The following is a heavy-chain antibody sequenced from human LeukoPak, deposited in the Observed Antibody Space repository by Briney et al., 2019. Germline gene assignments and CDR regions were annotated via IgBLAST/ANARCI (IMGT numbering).Heavy chain of an antibody. J-gene: IGHJ5*02. CDR2: INPNSGGT. CDR3: ARVYDIVVVPDAGFDP. CDR1: GYTFTGYY. V-gene: IGHV1-2*02. D-gene: IGHD2-2*01. Sequence: ASVKVSCKASGYTFTGYYMHWVRQAPGQGLEWMGWINPNSGGTNYAQKFQGRVTMTRDTSISTAYMELSRLRSDDTAMYYCARVYDIVVVPDAGFDPWGQGTLVTVSS.